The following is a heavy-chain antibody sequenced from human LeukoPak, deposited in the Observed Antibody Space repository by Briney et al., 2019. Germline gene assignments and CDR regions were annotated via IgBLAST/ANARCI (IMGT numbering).Heavy chain of an antibody. D-gene: IGHD2-21*02. CDR3: ARDGFSSAINF. J-gene: IGHJ4*02. V-gene: IGHV3-7*01. CDR1: GFTFNTYW. Sequence: GGSLRLSCAASGFTFNTYWMSWVRQTPGKGLEWVANIKEDGSQKNYVDSVRGRFTISRDNAKNSLYLQMNSLRAEDTAVYYCARDGFSSAINFWGQGTLVTVSS. CDR2: IKEDGSQK.